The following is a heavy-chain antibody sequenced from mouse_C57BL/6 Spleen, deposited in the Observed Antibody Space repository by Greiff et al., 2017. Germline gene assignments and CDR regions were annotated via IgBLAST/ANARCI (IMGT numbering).Heavy chain of an antibody. CDR2: IDPSDSYT. CDR1: GYTFTSYW. V-gene: IGHV1-50*01. D-gene: IGHD2-10*02. CDR3: ARRSIYAMDY. Sequence: VQLQQPGAELVKPGASVKLSCKASGYTFTSYWMQWVKQRPGQGLEWIGEIDPSDSYTNYNQKFKGKATLTVDTSSSTAYMQLSSLTSEDSAVYYCARRSIYAMDYWGQGTSVTVSS. J-gene: IGHJ4*01.